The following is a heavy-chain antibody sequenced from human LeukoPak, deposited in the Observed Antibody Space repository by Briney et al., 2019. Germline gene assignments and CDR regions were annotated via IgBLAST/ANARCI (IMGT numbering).Heavy chain of an antibody. CDR3: AKHRAPVPGSHPKNPTAYFED. CDR1: GFTFSGHS. Sequence: GGSLRLSCAASGFTFSGHSMSWVRQATGKGLEWVSAISSAGDVTFYADSVKGRFLVSRDQSNNILSLQMNSLRPEDTALYFSAKHRAPVPGSHPKNPTAYFEDWGQGTLVTVSS. V-gene: IGHV3-23*01. CDR2: ISSAGDVT. D-gene: IGHD6-19*01. J-gene: IGHJ4*02.